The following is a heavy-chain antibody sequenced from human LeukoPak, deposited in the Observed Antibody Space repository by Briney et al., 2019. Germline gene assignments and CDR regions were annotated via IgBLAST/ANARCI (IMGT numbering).Heavy chain of an antibody. J-gene: IGHJ4*02. CDR3: ARALMKVWWLPYFDY. CDR1: GFTFSSYS. V-gene: IGHV3-48*01. D-gene: IGHD1-26*01. Sequence: GGSLRLSCAASGFTFSSYSMNWVRQAPGKGLEWVSYISSSSSTIYYADSVQGRFTISRDNAKNSLYLQMNSLRAEDTAVYYCARALMKVWWLPYFDYWGQGTLVTVSS. CDR2: ISSSSSTI.